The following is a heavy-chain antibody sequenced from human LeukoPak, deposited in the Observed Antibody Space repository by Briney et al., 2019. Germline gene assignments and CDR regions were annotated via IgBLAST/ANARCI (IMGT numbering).Heavy chain of an antibody. D-gene: IGHD3-22*01. CDR1: GFTFSSCW. Sequence: PGGSLRLSCAASGFTFSSCWMYWVRQAPGKGLVWVSRISNDGGRTSYAGSVKGRFTISRDNAKNTLYLQMNSLRAEDTAVYYCAKEAHRAMIVVVKGIDYWGQGTLVTVSS. V-gene: IGHV3-74*01. J-gene: IGHJ4*02. CDR3: AKEAHRAMIVVVKGIDY. CDR2: ISNDGGRT.